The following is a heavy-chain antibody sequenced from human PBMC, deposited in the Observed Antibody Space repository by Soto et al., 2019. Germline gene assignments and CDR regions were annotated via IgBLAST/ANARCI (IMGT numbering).Heavy chain of an antibody. CDR2: ITPSGSST. V-gene: IGHV1-46*01. D-gene: IGHD4-17*01. CDR3: ARVLGTTTVVTPPGDY. CDR1: GYTFTSYY. J-gene: IGHJ4*02. Sequence: QVQLVQSGAEVKKPGASVKVSCKASGYTFTSYYMHWVRQAPGQGLEWMGIITPSGSSTSYAQKFQGRVTMTRDTSTSTVDMELSSLRSEDTAVYYCARVLGTTTVVTPPGDYWGQGTLVTVSS.